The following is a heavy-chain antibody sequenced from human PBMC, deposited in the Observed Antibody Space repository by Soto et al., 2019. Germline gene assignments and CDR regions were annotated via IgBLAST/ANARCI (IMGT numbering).Heavy chain of an antibody. Sequence: QVQLVESGGGVVQPGRSLRLSCAASGFTFSSYGMHWVRQAPGKGLEWVAVISYDGSNKYYADSVKGRFTISRDNSKNTLYLQMNSLRAEDTAVYYCARERIFRVVVPAARGLDYWGQGTLVTVSS. CDR1: GFTFSSYG. CDR2: ISYDGSNK. D-gene: IGHD2-2*01. V-gene: IGHV3-30*03. CDR3: ARERIFRVVVPAARGLDY. J-gene: IGHJ4*02.